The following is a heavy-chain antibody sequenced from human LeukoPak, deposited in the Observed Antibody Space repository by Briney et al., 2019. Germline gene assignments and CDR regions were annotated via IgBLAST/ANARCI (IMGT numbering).Heavy chain of an antibody. CDR3: ARPAGSYYYDSSGYLD. V-gene: IGHV1-2*02. Sequence: ASVKVSCKTSAYTFTGYYIHWVRQAPGQGLEWMGWINPNSGDTNYAQKLQGRVTMTTDTSTSTAYMELRSLRSDDTAVYYCARPAGSYYYDSSGYLDWGQGTLVTVSS. CDR1: AYTFTGYY. CDR2: INPNSGDT. J-gene: IGHJ4*02. D-gene: IGHD3-22*01.